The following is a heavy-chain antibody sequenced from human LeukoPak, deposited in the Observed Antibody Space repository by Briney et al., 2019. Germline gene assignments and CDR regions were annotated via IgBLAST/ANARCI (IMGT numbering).Heavy chain of an antibody. D-gene: IGHD3-22*01. CDR1: GGSISSSSYY. V-gene: IGHV4-39*01. J-gene: IGHJ5*02. CDR2: IYYSGST. CDR3: ARRSLANSSGPTGVFDP. Sequence: PSETLSLTCTVSGGSISSSSYYWGWIRQPPGKGLEWLGRIYYSGSTYYNPSLKSRVTISVDTSKNQFSLKLSSVTAADTAVYYCARRSLANSSGPTGVFDPWGQGTLVTVSS.